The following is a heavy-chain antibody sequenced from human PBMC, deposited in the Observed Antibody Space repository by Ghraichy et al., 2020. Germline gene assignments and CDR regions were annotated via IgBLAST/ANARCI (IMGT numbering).Heavy chain of an antibody. CDR1: GFTVSSNY. CDR3: ARLPDYYYHSMDV. CDR2: IYSGGTT. V-gene: IGHV3-53*01. J-gene: IGHJ6*02. Sequence: GGSLRLSCAASGFTVSSNYMSWVRQAPGKGLEWVSLIYSGGTTYYADSVKGRFTISRDNSKNTLYLQMNSLRAEDTAVYYCARLPDYYYHSMDVWGQGTTVTVSS.